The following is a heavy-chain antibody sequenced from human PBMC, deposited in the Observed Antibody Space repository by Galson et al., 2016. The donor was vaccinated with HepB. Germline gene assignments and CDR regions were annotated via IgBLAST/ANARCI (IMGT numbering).Heavy chain of an antibody. D-gene: IGHD2-2*01. CDR1: GFTFSSYA. CDR3: AKMGGFCSSATCYRADR. CDR2: IIGSGDRT. V-gene: IGHV3-23*01. J-gene: IGHJ5*02. Sequence: SLRLSCAASGFTFSSYAMTWVRQAPGQGLEWVSAIIGSGDRTYYADSVKGRFTISRDNSKNTLYLQMNSLRAEDTAVYYCAKMGGFCSSATCYRADRWGQGTLVTVSS.